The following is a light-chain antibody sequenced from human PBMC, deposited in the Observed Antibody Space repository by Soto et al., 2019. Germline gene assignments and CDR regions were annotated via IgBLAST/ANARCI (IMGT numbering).Light chain of an antibody. Sequence: DIVLTQSPDSLAVSLGEGATINCKSSQSILYSSNNKNYLAWYQQKPGQAPNLLIYWASTRQSGVPDRFSGSGSGTDFTLTISSLQAEDVAVYYCQQYYSSPFTFGPGTKVDIK. V-gene: IGKV4-1*01. CDR3: QQYYSSPFT. CDR1: QSILYSSNNKNY. CDR2: WAS. J-gene: IGKJ3*01.